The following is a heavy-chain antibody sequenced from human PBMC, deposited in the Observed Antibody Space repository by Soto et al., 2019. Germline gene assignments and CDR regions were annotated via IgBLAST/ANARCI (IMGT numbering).Heavy chain of an antibody. V-gene: IGHV1-8*01. D-gene: IGHD2-21*02. CDR2: MNPNSGNT. Sequence: ASVKVSCKASGYTFTSYDINWVRQATGQGLEWMGWMNPNSGNTGYAQKFQGRVTMTRNTSISTAYMELSSLRSEDTAVYYCASTAAYCGGDCYPGPFDYWGQGTLVTVSS. J-gene: IGHJ4*02. CDR1: GYTFTSYD. CDR3: ASTAAYCGGDCYPGPFDY.